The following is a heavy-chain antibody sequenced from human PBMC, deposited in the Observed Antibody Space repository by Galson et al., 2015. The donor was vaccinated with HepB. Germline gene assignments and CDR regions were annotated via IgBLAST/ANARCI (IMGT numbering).Heavy chain of an antibody. CDR2: INPSGGST. D-gene: IGHD6-13*01. CDR1: GYTFTSYY. CDR3: ARVGRSSSWYLGAAFDI. V-gene: IGHV1-46*03. J-gene: IGHJ3*02. Sequence: SVKVSCKASGYTFTSYYMHWVRQAPGQGLEWMGIINPSGGSTSYAQKFQGRVTMTRDTSTSTVYMELSSLRSEDTAVYYCARVGRSSSWYLGAAFDIWGQGTMVTVSS.